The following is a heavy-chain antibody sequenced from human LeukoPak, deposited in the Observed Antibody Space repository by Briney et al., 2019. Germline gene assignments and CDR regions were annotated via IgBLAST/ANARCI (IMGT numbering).Heavy chain of an antibody. CDR2: VYSGGGT. J-gene: IGHJ5*02. CDR1: GGSLSDNY. Sequence: SETLSLTCSVPGGSLSDNYWVWLRQTPARGLERVGYVYSGGGTSYNPSLKSRVTISVDTSQNRFSLKLTSVTAADTAVYYCARRRFAVPGTVWFDPWGQGTLVTVSS. CDR3: ARRRFAVPGTVWFDP. V-gene: IGHV4-4*09. D-gene: IGHD6-19*01.